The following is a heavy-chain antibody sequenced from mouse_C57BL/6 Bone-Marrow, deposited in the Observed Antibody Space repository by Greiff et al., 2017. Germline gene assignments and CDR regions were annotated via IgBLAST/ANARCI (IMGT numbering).Heavy chain of an antibody. Sequence: QVQLKQPGAELVKPGASVKLSCKASGYTFTSYWMQWVKQRPGQGLEWIGEIDPSDSYTNYNQKFKGKATLTVDTSSSTAYMQLSSLTSEYSAVYYCARSNGDPWFAYWGQGTLVTVSA. D-gene: IGHD4-1*02. CDR2: IDPSDSYT. J-gene: IGHJ3*01. CDR3: ARSNGDPWFAY. V-gene: IGHV1-50*01. CDR1: GYTFTSYW.